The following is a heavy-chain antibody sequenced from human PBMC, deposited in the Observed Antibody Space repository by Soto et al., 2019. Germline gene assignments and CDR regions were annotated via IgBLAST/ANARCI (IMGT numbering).Heavy chain of an antibody. CDR2: ISSSSSTI. CDR3: ANALRYTVIDPYNWFDP. Sequence: GGSLRLSCAASGFIFSTYNMNWVRQALGKGLEWVSYISSSSSTIYYADSVKGRFTISRDNAKNSLYLQMNSLRDEDTALYYCANALRYTVIDPYNWFDPWGQGTLVTVSS. D-gene: IGHD2-21*01. V-gene: IGHV3-48*02. CDR1: GFIFSTYN. J-gene: IGHJ5*02.